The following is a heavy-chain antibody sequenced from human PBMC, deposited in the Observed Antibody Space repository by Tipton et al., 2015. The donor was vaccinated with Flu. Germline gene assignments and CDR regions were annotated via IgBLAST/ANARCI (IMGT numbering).Heavy chain of an antibody. Sequence: SLRLSCAASGFTFSIYAMSWVRQAPGKRLEWISAISGGGGGTYYADPVKGRFTISRDNSKNTLYLRMNSLRAEDTAIYYCAKVIPEKVAGLDYWGQGTLVTVSS. V-gene: IGHV3-23*01. D-gene: IGHD6-19*01. CDR1: GFTFSIYA. CDR3: AKVIPEKVAGLDY. CDR2: ISGGGGGT. J-gene: IGHJ4*02.